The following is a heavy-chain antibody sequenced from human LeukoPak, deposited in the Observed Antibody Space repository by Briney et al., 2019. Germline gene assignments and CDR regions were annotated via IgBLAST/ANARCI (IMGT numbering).Heavy chain of an antibody. CDR3: ARDCLSMVRGFYPQNWFDP. CDR2: INPNSGGT. V-gene: IGHV1-2*02. CDR1: GYTFTGYY. Sequence: GASVKVSCKASGYTFTGYYMHWVRQAPGQGLEWMGWINPNSGGTNYAQKFQGRVTMTRDTSISTAYMELSRLRSDDTAVYYCARDCLSMVRGFYPQNWFDPWGQGTLVTVSS. J-gene: IGHJ5*02. D-gene: IGHD3-10*01.